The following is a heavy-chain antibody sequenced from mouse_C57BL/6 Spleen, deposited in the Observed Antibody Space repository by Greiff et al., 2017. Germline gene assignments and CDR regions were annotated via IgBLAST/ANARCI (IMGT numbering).Heavy chain of an antibody. Sequence: VQLQQSGPELVKPGASVKISCKASGYSFTSYYIHWVKQRPGQGLEWIGWIYPGSGHTTYNEKFKGKATLTADTSSSTAYMQRSSLTSEDSAVYYCARRILGNYGDWYFDVWGTGTTVTVSS. CDR3: ARRILGNYGDWYFDV. D-gene: IGHD2-1*01. J-gene: IGHJ1*03. V-gene: IGHV1-66*01. CDR2: IYPGSGHT. CDR1: GYSFTSYY.